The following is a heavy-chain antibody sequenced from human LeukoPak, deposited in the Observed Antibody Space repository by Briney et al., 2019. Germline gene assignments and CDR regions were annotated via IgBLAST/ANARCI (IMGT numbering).Heavy chain of an antibody. Sequence: YYADSVKGRFTISRDNSKNTVFLQMNSLRFEDTALYFCARRWGSSGPIDYWGQGTLVSVSS. V-gene: IGHV3-30*01. J-gene: IGHJ4*01. CDR3: ARRWGSSGPIDY. D-gene: IGHD3-22*01.